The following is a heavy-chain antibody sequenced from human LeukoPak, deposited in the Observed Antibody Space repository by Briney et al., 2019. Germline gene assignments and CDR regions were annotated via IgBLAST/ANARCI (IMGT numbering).Heavy chain of an antibody. V-gene: IGHV3-53*01. Sequence: PGGSLRLSCAASGFTVSSNYMSWVRQAPGKGLEWVSVIYSGGSTYYADSVKGRFTISRDNSKSTLYLQMNSLRAEDTAVYYCAKDSGTYYFDYWGQGTLVTVSS. D-gene: IGHD5-12*01. CDR3: AKDSGTYYFDY. J-gene: IGHJ4*02. CDR2: IYSGGST. CDR1: GFTVSSNY.